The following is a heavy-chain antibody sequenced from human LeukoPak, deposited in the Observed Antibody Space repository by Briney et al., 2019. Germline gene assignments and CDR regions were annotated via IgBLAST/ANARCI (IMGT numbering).Heavy chain of an antibody. V-gene: IGHV4-30-4*01. CDR3: ARGFYYYGSGSTNWFDP. Sequence: PSETLSLTCTVSGGSISSGDYYWSWIRQPPGKGLEWIGYIYYSGSTYYTPSLKSRVTISLDTSKNQFSLKLSSVTAADTAVYYCARGFYYYGSGSTNWFDPWGQGTLVTVSS. D-gene: IGHD3-10*01. CDR2: IYYSGST. CDR1: GGSISSGDYY. J-gene: IGHJ5*02.